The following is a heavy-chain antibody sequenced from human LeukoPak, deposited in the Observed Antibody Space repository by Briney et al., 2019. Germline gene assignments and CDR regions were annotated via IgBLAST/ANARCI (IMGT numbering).Heavy chain of an antibody. J-gene: IGHJ4*02. CDR2: IIPIFGTA. D-gene: IGHD3-22*01. Sequence: GASVKVSCKASGGTFSSYAISWVRQAPGQGLEWMGGIIPIFGTANYAQKFQGRVTITTDESTSTAYMELSSLRSEDTAVYYCARGLGSSGYYNLRFDYWGRGTLVTVSS. CDR3: ARGLGSSGYYNLRFDY. CDR1: GGTFSSYA. V-gene: IGHV1-69*05.